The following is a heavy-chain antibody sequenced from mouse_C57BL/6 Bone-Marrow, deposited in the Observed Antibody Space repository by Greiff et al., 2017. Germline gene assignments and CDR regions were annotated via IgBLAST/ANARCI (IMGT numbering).Heavy chain of an antibody. CDR3: TSAYYRTWFAY. D-gene: IGHD2-12*01. CDR1: GYTFTDYE. Sequence: QVQLQQSGAELVRPGASVTLSCKASGYTFTDYEMHWVKQTPVHGLEWIGAIDPETGGTAYNQKFKGKAILTADKSSSTAYIELRSLTSEDSAVYYCTSAYYRTWFAYWGQGTLVTVSA. J-gene: IGHJ3*01. V-gene: IGHV1-15*01. CDR2: IDPETGGT.